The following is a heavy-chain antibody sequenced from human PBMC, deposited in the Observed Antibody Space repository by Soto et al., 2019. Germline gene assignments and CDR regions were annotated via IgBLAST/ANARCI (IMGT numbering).Heavy chain of an antibody. CDR3: AKRGGYYFDY. CDR2: SGSGGNT. J-gene: IGHJ4*02. Sequence: EVQLLASGGGLVQPGGSLRLSCATSGFTFSNYAVSWVRQAPGKGLEWVSVSGSGGNTYHADSVKGRFTVSRDNSKNTLYLQMNSLRAEDTAVYYCAKRGGYYFDYWGQGTLVTVSS. CDR1: GFTFSNYA. V-gene: IGHV3-23*01. D-gene: IGHD3-22*01.